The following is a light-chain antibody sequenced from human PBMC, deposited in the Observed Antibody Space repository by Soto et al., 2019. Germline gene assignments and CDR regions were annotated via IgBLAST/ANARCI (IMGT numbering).Light chain of an antibody. CDR1: QSVSSN. J-gene: IGKJ1*01. CDR3: QQCNNWPPWT. V-gene: IGKV3-15*01. CDR2: SAS. Sequence: EIVMTQSPASLSVSPGERATLSCRASQSVSSNLAWYQQQPGQAPRLLIYSASTRATGVPARFSGSGSGTEFTLTISSLQSEDSAVYYCQQCNNWPPWTFGQGTKVEIK.